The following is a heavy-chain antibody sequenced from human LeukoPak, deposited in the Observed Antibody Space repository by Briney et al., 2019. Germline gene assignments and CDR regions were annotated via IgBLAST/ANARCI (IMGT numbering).Heavy chain of an antibody. V-gene: IGHV1-69*01. Sequence: PGGSLRLSCAASGFTFSSYAISWVRQAPGQGLEWMGGIIPIFGTANYAQKFQGRVTITADESTSTAYMELSSLRSEDTAVYYCVSIDFGPFDYWGQGTLVTVSS. CDR1: GFTFSSYA. D-gene: IGHD3-3*01. CDR2: IIPIFGTA. CDR3: VSIDFGPFDY. J-gene: IGHJ4*02.